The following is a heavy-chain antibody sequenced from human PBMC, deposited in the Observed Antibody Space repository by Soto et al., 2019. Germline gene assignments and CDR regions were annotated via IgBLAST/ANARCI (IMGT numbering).Heavy chain of an antibody. CDR2: ISWNSGSI. J-gene: IGHJ3*02. CDR3: AKDLGPSALNALDI. Sequence: GGSLRLSCAASGFTFDDYAMHWVRQAPGKGLEWVSGISWNSGSIGYADSVKGRFTISRDNAKNSLYLQMNSLRAEDTALYYCAKDLGPSALNALDIWGQGTMVTVSS. V-gene: IGHV3-9*01. CDR1: GFTFDDYA.